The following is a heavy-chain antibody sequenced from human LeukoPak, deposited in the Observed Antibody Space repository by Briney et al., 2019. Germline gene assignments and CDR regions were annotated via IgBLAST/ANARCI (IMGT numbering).Heavy chain of an antibody. CDR2: INPNSGGT. V-gene: IGHV1-2*02. CDR3: ARAYSGYSYGYGYFEY. CDR1: GYTFTGYY. Sequence: ASVKVSCKASGYTFTGYYMHWVRHAPGQGLEWMGWINPNSGGTNYAQKFQGRVTMTRDTSISTAYMELSRLRSDDTAVYYCARAYSGYSYGYGYFEYWGQGTLVTVSS. D-gene: IGHD5-18*01. J-gene: IGHJ4*02.